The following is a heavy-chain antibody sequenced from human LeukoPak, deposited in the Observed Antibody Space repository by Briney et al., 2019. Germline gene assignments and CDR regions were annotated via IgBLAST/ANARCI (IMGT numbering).Heavy chain of an antibody. V-gene: IGHV3-21*01. Sequence: GGSLRLSCAASGFTFSSYAMSWVRQAPGKGLEWVSSISSSSSYIYYADSVKGRFTISRDNAKNSLYLQMNSLRAEDTAVYYCARDASPISMIVVVTTIDYWGRGSLVTVSS. CDR1: GFTFSSYA. CDR3: ARDASPISMIVVVTTIDY. J-gene: IGHJ4*02. D-gene: IGHD3-22*01. CDR2: ISSSSSYI.